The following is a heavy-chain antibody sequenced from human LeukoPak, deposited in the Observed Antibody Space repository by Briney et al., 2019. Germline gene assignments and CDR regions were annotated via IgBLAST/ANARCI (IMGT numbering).Heavy chain of an antibody. CDR3: AKNPGYNWNYGYSDY. J-gene: IGHJ4*02. Sequence: GGSLRLSCAASGFTFSNYATSWVRQAPGKGLEWVAGISGGGGITDYADSMKGRFTISRDNSKNTLYLHMNSLRAEDTAVYYCAKNPGYNWNYGYSDYWGQGTLVTVSS. CDR2: ISGGGGIT. D-gene: IGHD1-20*01. CDR1: GFTFSNYA. V-gene: IGHV3-23*01.